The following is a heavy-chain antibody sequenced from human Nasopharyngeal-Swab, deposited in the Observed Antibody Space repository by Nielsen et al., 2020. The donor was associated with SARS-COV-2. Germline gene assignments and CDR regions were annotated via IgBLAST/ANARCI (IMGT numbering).Heavy chain of an antibody. CDR3: ARDQNPGGRDAFDI. V-gene: IGHV1-3*01. D-gene: IGHD2/OR15-2a*01. J-gene: IGHJ3*02. Sequence: ASVKVSCKASGYTFTNYAIHWVRQAPGQRLEWMGWIDGDNDNTRYSKHFQDRVTITWATSASTVYMELRSLRSEDTAVYYCARDQNPGGRDAFDIWGQGTGVTVSS. CDR1: GYTFTNYA. CDR2: IDGDNDNT.